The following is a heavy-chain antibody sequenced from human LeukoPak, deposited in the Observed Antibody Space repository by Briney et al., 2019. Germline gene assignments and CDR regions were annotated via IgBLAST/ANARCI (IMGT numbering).Heavy chain of an antibody. CDR2: INHSGST. J-gene: IGHJ6*03. Sequence: SETLSLTCAVYGGSFSGYYWSWIRQPPGKGLEWIGEINHSGSTNYNPPLKSRVTISVDTSKNQFSLKLSSVTAADTAVYYCARGGVTIFGVARGYYYMDVWGKGTTVTVSS. CDR1: GGSFSGYY. V-gene: IGHV4-34*01. D-gene: IGHD3-3*01. CDR3: ARGGVTIFGVARGYYYMDV.